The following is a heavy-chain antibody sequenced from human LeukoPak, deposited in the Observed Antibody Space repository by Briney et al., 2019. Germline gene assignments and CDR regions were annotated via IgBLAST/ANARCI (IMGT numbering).Heavy chain of an antibody. CDR1: GFTFGDYA. CDR2: IRSKAYGGTT. J-gene: IGHJ4*02. CDR3: TRAYDSSGYYRYFDY. Sequence: GGSLRLSCTAPGFTFGDYAMSWVRQAPGKGLEWVGFIRSKAYGGTTEYAASVKGRFTISRDDSKSIAYLQMNSLKTEDTAVYYCTRAYDSSGYYRYFDYWGQGTLVTVSS. V-gene: IGHV3-49*04. D-gene: IGHD3-22*01.